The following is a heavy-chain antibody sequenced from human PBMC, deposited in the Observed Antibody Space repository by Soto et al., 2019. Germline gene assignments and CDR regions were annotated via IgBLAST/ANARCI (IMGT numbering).Heavy chain of an antibody. V-gene: IGHV1-24*01. Sequence: ASVKISCTVSGYTLSELSMHWVRQAPGKGLEWMGGFDPEDGETIYAQKFQGRVTMTEDTSTDTAYMELSSLRSEDTAVYYCATVVGATGPAAYYYGMDVWGQGTTVTVSS. J-gene: IGHJ6*02. CDR3: ATVVGATGPAAYYYGMDV. CDR1: GYTLSELS. CDR2: FDPEDGET. D-gene: IGHD1-26*01.